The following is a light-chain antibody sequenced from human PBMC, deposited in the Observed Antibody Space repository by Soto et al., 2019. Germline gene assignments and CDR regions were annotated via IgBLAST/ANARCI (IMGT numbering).Light chain of an antibody. CDR1: SSNIGANYD. V-gene: IGLV1-40*01. Sequence: QSVLSQPPSVSGAPGQRITISCTGSSSNIGANYDVHWYRQLPGTAPKLLIYGDNNRPSGVPDRFSGSKSGTSASLAITGLQAEDEAEYYCQSYDSSLNRVFGNGTKVT. J-gene: IGLJ1*01. CDR2: GDN. CDR3: QSYDSSLNRV.